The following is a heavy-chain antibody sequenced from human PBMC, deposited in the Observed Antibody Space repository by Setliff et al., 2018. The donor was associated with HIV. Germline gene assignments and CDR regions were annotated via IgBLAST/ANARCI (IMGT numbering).Heavy chain of an antibody. CDR3: AKTQTVITVYGPFDS. D-gene: IGHD4-4*01. CDR2: ITGSGRTT. CDR1: GFTFSNYA. Sequence: GGSLRLSCAASGFTFSNYAMNWVRQAPGKGLEWVSAITGSGRTTYYADSVKGRFTISRDNSKNTLSLQMNSLRAEDTAMYYCAKTQTVITVYGPFDSWGQGTPVTVSS. J-gene: IGHJ4*02. V-gene: IGHV3-23*01.